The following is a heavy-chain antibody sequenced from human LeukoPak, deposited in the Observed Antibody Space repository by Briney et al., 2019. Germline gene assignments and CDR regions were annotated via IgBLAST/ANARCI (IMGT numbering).Heavy chain of an antibody. J-gene: IGHJ3*02. V-gene: IGHV5-51*01. Sequence: GESLKISCKGSGYSFTSYWIGWVRQMPGKGLEWMGIIYPGDSDTRYSPSFEGQVTISADKSISTAYLQWSSLKASDTAMYYCASRIFRITMVEYTYDAFDIWGQGTMVTVSS. CDR1: GYSFTSYW. D-gene: IGHD3-10*01. CDR2: IYPGDSDT. CDR3: ASRIFRITMVEYTYDAFDI.